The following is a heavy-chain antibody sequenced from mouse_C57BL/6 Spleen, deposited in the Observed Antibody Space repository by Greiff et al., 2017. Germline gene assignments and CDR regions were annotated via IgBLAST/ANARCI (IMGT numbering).Heavy chain of an antibody. CDR2: INPSTGGT. D-gene: IGHD1-1*01. CDR3: ARNDYGFAY. V-gene: IGHV1-42*01. CDR1: GYSFTGYY. J-gene: IGHJ3*01. Sequence: EVKLQESGPELVKPGASVKISCKASGYSFTGYYMNWVKQSPEKSLEWIGEINPSTGGTTYNQKFKAKATLTVDKSSSTAYMQLKSLTSEDSAVYYCARNDYGFAYWGQGTLVTVSA.